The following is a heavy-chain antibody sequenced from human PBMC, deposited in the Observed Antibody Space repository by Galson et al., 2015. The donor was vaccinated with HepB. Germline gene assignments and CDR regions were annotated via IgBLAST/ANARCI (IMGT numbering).Heavy chain of an antibody. J-gene: IGHJ4*02. CDR1: GFAFSTYA. CDR2: INNFKDGGGA. Sequence: SLRLSCAASGFAFSTYAMSWVRQAPGKGLEWVSGINNFKDGGGAYRADSAKGRFTVSRDDSRNTLYLQINSLTAEDTAVYYCTTDLRRGSEYWGQGTLVTVSS. CDR3: TTDLRRGSEY. V-gene: IGHV3-23*01. D-gene: IGHD1-14*01.